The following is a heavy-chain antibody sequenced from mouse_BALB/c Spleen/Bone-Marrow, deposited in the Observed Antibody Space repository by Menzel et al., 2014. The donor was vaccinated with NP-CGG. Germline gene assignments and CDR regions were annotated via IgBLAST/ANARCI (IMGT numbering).Heavy chain of an antibody. V-gene: IGHV3-2*02. J-gene: IGHJ2*01. CDR3: ARSNYYGSSYCYFDY. D-gene: IGHD1-1*01. CDR2: IGYSDST. CDR1: GYSITNDYA. Sequence: EVKLQESGPGLVKPSLSLSLTCTVTGYSITNDYACNWIRQFPGNKLEWMGYIGYSDSTSYNPSLKSRISITRDTSKNQFFLQLNSVTAEDTATYYCARSNYYGSSYCYFDYWGQGTTLTVSS.